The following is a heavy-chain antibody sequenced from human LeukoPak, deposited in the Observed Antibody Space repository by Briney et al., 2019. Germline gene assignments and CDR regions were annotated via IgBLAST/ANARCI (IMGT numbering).Heavy chain of an antibody. Sequence: GGSLRLSCAASGFTFSRYSMNWVRQAPGKGLEWVSSMSSSSSYIYYADSVKGRFTISRDNAKNSLYLQMNSLRAEDTAVYYCARVLVVVPAELIDCWGQGTLVTVSS. V-gene: IGHV3-21*01. CDR3: ARVLVVVPAELIDC. J-gene: IGHJ4*02. CDR2: MSSSSSYI. D-gene: IGHD2-2*01. CDR1: GFTFSRYS.